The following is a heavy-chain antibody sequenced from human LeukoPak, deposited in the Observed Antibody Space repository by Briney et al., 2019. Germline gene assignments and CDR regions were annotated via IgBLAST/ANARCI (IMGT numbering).Heavy chain of an antibody. D-gene: IGHD2-2*01. CDR1: GCTFSSYG. V-gene: IGHV3-30*02. Sequence: GGSLRLSCAASGCTFSSYGIHWVRQAPGKGLEWVTFIRYDGSNKYYTDSVKGRFTISRDNSKNTLYLQMNSLRAEDTAVYYCARSELGFCSSTSCYDREFQHWGQGTLVTVSS. CDR3: ARSELGFCSSTSCYDREFQH. J-gene: IGHJ1*01. CDR2: IRYDGSNK.